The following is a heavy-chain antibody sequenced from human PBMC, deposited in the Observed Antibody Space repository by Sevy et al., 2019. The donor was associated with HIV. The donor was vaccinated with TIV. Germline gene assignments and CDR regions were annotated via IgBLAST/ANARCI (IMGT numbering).Heavy chain of an antibody. D-gene: IGHD1-26*01. Sequence: GGSLRLSCTASGFIFGDYGMSWVRQAPGKGLEWIAFFKSKIHGGTTENAATVKGRFTISRDDSKNIVYLQMNNLKTGDTAVYYCTRWSGSQSIFDYWGQGTLVTVSS. CDR3: TRWSGSQSIFDY. V-gene: IGHV3-49*04. J-gene: IGHJ4*02. CDR1: GFIFGDYG. CDR2: FKSKIHGGTT.